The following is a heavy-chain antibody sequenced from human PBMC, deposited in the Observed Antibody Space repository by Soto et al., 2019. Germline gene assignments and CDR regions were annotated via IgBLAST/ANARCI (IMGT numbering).Heavy chain of an antibody. CDR2: IIPIFGTA. J-gene: IGHJ4*02. CDR1: GGTFSSYA. V-gene: IGHV1-69*13. D-gene: IGHD3-3*01. CDR3: ARAGFRPYYDFWSGYYST. Sequence: GASVKVSCKASGGTFSSYAISWVRQAPGQGLEWMGGIIPIFGTANYAQKFQGRVTITADESTSTAYMELSSLRSEDTALYYFARAGFRPYYDFWSGYYSTWGQGTLVTVSS.